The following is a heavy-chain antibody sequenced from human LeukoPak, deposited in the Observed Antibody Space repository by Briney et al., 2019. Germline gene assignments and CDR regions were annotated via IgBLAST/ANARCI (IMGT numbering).Heavy chain of an antibody. D-gene: IGHD2-8*01. J-gene: IGHJ4*02. CDR2: INDSGGST. V-gene: IGHV3-23*01. Sequence: GGSLRLSCTASGFTFSEYAMNWVRQAPGKGLQWVSVINDSGGSTYYADSVKGRFTISRDNSKNTLYLQMNSLRAEDTAVYYCAKDKNALCTITCRSEFDFWGQGTLVTVSS. CDR1: GFTFSEYA. CDR3: AKDKNALCTITCRSEFDF.